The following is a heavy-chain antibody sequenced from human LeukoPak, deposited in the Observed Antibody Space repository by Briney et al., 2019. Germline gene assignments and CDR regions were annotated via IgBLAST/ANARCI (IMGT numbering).Heavy chain of an antibody. Sequence: SQTLSLTCTVSGGSISSGGYYWSWIRQPPGKGLEWIGYIYYSGSTNYNPSLKSRVTISVDTSKNQFSLKLSSVTAADTAVYYCARVRQPVVFEINHWFDPWGQGTLVTVSS. CDR2: IYYSGST. CDR3: ARVRQPVVFEINHWFDP. V-gene: IGHV4-61*08. D-gene: IGHD2-2*01. J-gene: IGHJ5*02. CDR1: GGSISSGGYY.